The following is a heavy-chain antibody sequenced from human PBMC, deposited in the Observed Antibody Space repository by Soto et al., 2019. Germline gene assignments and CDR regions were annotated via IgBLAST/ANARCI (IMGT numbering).Heavy chain of an antibody. V-gene: IGHV1-46*01. J-gene: IGHJ4*02. CDR3: ARGFSTYGSRWYDSHLDY. Sequence: AAVKVSCKASGYTFTSYYIHWVRQAPGQGLEWMGVINPSGGSTSSAQKFQGRVTMTKDTSTSAVYMELSSLRSEDTAVYYCARGFSTYGSRWYDSHLDYWGQGTLVTVSS. CDR2: INPSGGST. CDR1: GYTFTSYY. D-gene: IGHD6-13*01.